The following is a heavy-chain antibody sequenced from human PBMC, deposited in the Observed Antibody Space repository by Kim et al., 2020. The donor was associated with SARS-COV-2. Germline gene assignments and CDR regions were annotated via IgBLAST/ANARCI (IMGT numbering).Heavy chain of an antibody. J-gene: IGHJ6*02. D-gene: IGHD5-12*01. CDR3: ATTETTQEVATIGGYYYYGMDV. CDR1: GYTFTSYG. Sequence: ASVKVSCKASGYTFTSYGISWVRQAPGQELEWMGWISAYNGNTNYAQKLQGRVTMTTDTSTSTAYMELRSLRSDDTAVYYCATTETTQEVATIGGYYYYGMDVWGQGTTVTVSS. CDR2: ISAYNGNT. V-gene: IGHV1-18*01.